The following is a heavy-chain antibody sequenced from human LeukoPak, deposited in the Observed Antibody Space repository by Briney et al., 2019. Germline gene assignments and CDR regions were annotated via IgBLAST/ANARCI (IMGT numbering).Heavy chain of an antibody. CDR3: ASGKYNWNDDAFDI. D-gene: IGHD1-1*01. CDR1: GFTFSDYY. V-gene: IGHV3-11*04. J-gene: IGHJ3*02. Sequence: GGSLRLSCAASGFTFSDYYMSWIRQAPGKGLEWVSYISSSGSTIYYADSVKGRFTISRDNAKNSLYLQTNSLRAEDTAVYYCASGKYNWNDDAFDIWGQGTMVTVSS. CDR2: ISSSGSTI.